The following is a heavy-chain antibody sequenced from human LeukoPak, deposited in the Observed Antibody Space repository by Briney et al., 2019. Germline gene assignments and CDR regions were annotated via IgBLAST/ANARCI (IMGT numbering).Heavy chain of an antibody. D-gene: IGHD6-25*01. CDR3: ARGISSGPLPGDY. CDR2: IYYSGST. J-gene: IGHJ4*02. V-gene: IGHV4-59*01. CDR1: GGSISSYY. Sequence: SATLSLTCTVSGGSISSYYCSWIRQPPGEGLEWIGYIYYSGSTNYNPSLKSRVTISVDTSKNQFSLKLSSVTAADTAVYYCARGISSGPLPGDYWGQGTLVTVSS.